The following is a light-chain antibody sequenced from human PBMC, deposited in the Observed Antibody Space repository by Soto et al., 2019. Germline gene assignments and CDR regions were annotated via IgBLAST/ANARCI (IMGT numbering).Light chain of an antibody. J-gene: IGKJ2*01. CDR3: HLYGSSPPRT. Sequence: EIVLTQSPGTLSLSPGERATLSCRASQSVSSSYLAWYQQTPGQAPRLLIYGASSRATGIPDRFSGSGSGTDFTLTIIRLEPEDFAVYYCHLYGSSPPRTFGQGTELEI. CDR2: GAS. V-gene: IGKV3-20*01. CDR1: QSVSSSY.